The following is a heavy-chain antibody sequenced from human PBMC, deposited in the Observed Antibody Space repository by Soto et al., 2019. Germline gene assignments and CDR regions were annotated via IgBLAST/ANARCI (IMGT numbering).Heavy chain of an antibody. Sequence: GGSLRLSCAASGFTFSSYEMNWVRQAQGKGLEWVSYISSSGSTIYYADTVKGRFTISRDNAKNSLYLQMNSLRAEDTAVYYCARDPGILTGYYYYGMDVWGQGTTVTVSS. J-gene: IGHJ6*02. V-gene: IGHV3-48*03. CDR2: ISSSGSTI. CDR3: ARDPGILTGYYYYGMDV. D-gene: IGHD3-9*01. CDR1: GFTFSSYE.